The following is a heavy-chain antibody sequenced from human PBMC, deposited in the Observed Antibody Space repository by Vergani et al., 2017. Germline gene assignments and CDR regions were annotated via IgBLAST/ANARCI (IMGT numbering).Heavy chain of an antibody. V-gene: IGHV4-34*01. CDR3: ARVNTETNGHLYYYYYMDV. Sequence: QVQLQQWGGGLLKPSETLSLTCVVNGGSFTSYHWTWIRQSPGEGLEWVGDIDHTGRSDYNPSLKSRLTMSLDKSRNQFSLTLNSVTATDTAIYFCARVNTETNGHLYYYYYMDVWGQGTAVTVS. J-gene: IGHJ6*03. CDR2: IDHTGRS. CDR1: GGSFTSYH. D-gene: IGHD2-8*01.